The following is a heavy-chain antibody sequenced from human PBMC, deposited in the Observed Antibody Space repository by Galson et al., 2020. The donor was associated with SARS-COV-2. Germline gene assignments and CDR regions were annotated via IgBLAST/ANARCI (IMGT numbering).Heavy chain of an antibody. D-gene: IGHD2-21*01. CDR2: ITGSRRYM. CDR3: ARDKGIMFISEYFDY. V-gene: IGHV3-21*01. CDR1: GFTFSSYS. J-gene: IGHJ4*02. Sequence: NSGGSLRLSCAASGFTFSSYSMNWFRQAPGKGLEWVSSITGSRRYMYYADPVKGRFTISRDNAKNSLYLQIDSLRADDTAVYYCARDKGIMFISEYFDYWGQGTLVAVSS.